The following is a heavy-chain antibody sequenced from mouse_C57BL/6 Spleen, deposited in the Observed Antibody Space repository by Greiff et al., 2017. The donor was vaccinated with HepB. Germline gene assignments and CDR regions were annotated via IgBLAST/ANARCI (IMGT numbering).Heavy chain of an antibody. V-gene: IGHV1-52*01. J-gene: IGHJ3*01. Sequence: VLLQQPGAELVRPGSSVKLSCKASGYTFTSYWMHWVKQRPIQGLEWIGNIDPSDSETHYNQKFKDKATLTVDKSSSTAYMQPSSLTSEYSAVYYCARSDYCYSWFAYWGQGTLVTVAA. CDR2: IDPSDSET. CDR1: GYTFTSYW. D-gene: IGHD2-12*01. CDR3: ARSDYCYSWFAY.